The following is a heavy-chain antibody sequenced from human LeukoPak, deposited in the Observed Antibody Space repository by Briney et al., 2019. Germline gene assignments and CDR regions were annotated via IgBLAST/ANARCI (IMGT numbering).Heavy chain of an antibody. CDR2: ISSSSSTI. Sequence: GGSLRLSCAASGFTFSSYSMNWVRQAPGKGLEWVSYISSSSSTIYYADSVKGRFTISRDNAKNSLYLQMNSLRAEDTAVYYCARDSSGWYGRVYYYYGMDVWGQGTTVTVSS. D-gene: IGHD6-19*01. CDR1: GFTFSSYS. J-gene: IGHJ6*02. CDR3: ARDSSGWYGRVYYYYGMDV. V-gene: IGHV3-48*01.